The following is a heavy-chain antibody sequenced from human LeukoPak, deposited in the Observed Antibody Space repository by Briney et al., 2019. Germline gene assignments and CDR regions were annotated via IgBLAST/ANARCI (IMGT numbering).Heavy chain of an antibody. J-gene: IGHJ4*02. CDR3: AKGAGWYFYYFDY. CDR1: GFTVSSNY. D-gene: IGHD6-19*01. Sequence: PGGSLRLSCAASGFTVSSNYMSWVRQAPGKGLEWVSVIYSGGSTYYADSVKGRFTISRDNSKNTLYLQMNSLRAEDTAVYYCAKGAGWYFYYFDYWGQGTLVTVSS. CDR2: IYSGGST. V-gene: IGHV3-53*01.